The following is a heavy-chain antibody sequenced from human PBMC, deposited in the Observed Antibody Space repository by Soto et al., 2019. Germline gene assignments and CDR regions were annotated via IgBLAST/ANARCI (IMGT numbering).Heavy chain of an antibody. CDR1: GFTFSNYG. V-gene: IGHV3-30*03. Sequence: QVQLVESGGGVVQPGRSLRLSCAASGFTFSNYGIHWVRQAPGKGLEWVAVISSDGNNKYYADSVQGRFTISRDNSKHTLYLQMNSLRAEDTAVYYCARSVVPATNWFDPWDQGTLVTVSS. CDR2: ISSDGNNK. CDR3: ARSVVPATNWFDP. J-gene: IGHJ5*02. D-gene: IGHD2-2*01.